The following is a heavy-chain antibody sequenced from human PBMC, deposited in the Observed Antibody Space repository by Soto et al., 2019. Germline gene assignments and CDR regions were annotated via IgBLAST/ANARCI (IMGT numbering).Heavy chain of an antibody. CDR2: IYYSGST. V-gene: IGHV4-59*08. CDR3: ARQARGSYDFWSGYYPNYYYYYYYMDV. D-gene: IGHD3-3*01. Sequence: SETLSLTCTVSGVSISSYYWSWIRQPPGKGLEWIGYIYYSGSTNYNPSLKSRVTISVDTSKNQFSLKLSSVTAADTAVYYCARQARGSYDFWSGYYPNYYYYYYYMDVWGKGTTVTVSS. CDR1: GVSISSYY. J-gene: IGHJ6*03.